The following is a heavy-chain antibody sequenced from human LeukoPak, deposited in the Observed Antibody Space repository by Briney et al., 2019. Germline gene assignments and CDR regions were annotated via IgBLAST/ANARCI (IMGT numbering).Heavy chain of an antibody. D-gene: IGHD1-26*01. J-gene: IGHJ4*02. CDR2: ISAYNGNT. CDR1: GYTFTRNG. Sequence: GASVKVSCKASGYTFTRNGISCVRQAPEQGLEWMGWISAYNGNTNYAQNLQGRVTMTTDTSTSTAYMELRSLTSADTAVYYCARDLGSGGKRADFWAQGTLVSVSS. CDR3: ARDLGSGGKRADF. V-gene: IGHV1-18*01.